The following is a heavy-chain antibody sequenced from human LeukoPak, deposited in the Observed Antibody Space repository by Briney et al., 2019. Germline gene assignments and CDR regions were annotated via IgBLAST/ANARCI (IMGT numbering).Heavy chain of an antibody. Sequence: ASVKVSCKASGYTFTGYYMHWVRQAPGQGLEWMGWINPNSGGTNYAQKFQGRVTMTRDTSISTAYMELSRLRSDDTAVYYCAREPPIAAAGIRFGNWFDPWGQGTLVTVSS. CDR1: GYTFTGYY. CDR2: INPNSGGT. V-gene: IGHV1-2*02. CDR3: AREPPIAAAGIRFGNWFDP. D-gene: IGHD6-13*01. J-gene: IGHJ5*02.